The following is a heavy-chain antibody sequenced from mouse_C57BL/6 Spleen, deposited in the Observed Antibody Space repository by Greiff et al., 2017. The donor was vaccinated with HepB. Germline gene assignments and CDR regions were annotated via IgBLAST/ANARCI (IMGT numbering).Heavy chain of an antibody. CDR1: GYTFTSYT. V-gene: IGHV1-4*01. CDR3: ALITTEGY. Sequence: VQLQQSGADLARPGASVKMSCKASGYTFTSYTMHWVKQRPGQGLEWIGYINPSSGYTKYNQKFKDKATLTADKSSSTAYMQLSSLTSEDSAVYYCALITTEGYWGQGTTLTVSS. J-gene: IGHJ2*01. D-gene: IGHD1-1*01. CDR2: INPSSGYT.